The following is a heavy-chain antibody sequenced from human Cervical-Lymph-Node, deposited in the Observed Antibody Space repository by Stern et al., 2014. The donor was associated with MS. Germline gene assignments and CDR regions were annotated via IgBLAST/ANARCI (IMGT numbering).Heavy chain of an antibody. CDR2: ISYIGST. CDR1: GASISTVGYY. CDR3: ARSDRLWGSFDY. Sequence: LQESGPGLVKPSQTLSLTCTVSGASISTVGYYWTWIRQHPGKGLEGIAYISYIGSTYYNPSLKSRVSISADTSKNHFSLNLTSVNVADTALYYCARSDRLWGSFDYWGQGILVAVSS. V-gene: IGHV4-31*03. D-gene: IGHD3-16*01. J-gene: IGHJ4*02.